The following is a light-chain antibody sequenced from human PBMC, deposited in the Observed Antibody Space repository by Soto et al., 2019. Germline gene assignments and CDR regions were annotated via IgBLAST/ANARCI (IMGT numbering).Light chain of an antibody. CDR1: QSVLYSSNNKNY. CDR3: QQYYSAPFT. Sequence: DIVLTQSPDSLAVSLGERATINCKSSQSVLYSSNNKNYLAWYQQKPGQPPKLLISWASTRESGVPDRFSGSGSGTDFTLTVSSLQAEDMAVYYCQQYYSAPFTFGGGTKVEMK. V-gene: IGKV4-1*01. J-gene: IGKJ4*01. CDR2: WAS.